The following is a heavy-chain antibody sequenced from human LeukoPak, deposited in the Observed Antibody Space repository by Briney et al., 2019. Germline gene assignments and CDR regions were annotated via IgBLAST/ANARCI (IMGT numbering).Heavy chain of an antibody. CDR2: TYYKSKWYN. J-gene: IGHJ3*02. CDR3: ARGFSWDEWIQLWFGRVQDAFDI. Sequence: SQTLSLTCAISGDSVSSNSAAWNLIRQSPSRGLEWLVRTYYKSKWYNDYAAYVKSQITTNPDTSKNQFSLQLNSVTPEDTAVYYCARGFSWDEWIQLWFGRVQDAFDIWGQGTMVTVSS. D-gene: IGHD5-18*01. V-gene: IGHV6-1*01. CDR1: GDSVSSNSAA.